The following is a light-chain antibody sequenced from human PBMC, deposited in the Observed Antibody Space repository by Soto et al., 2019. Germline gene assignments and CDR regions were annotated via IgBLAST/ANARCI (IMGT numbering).Light chain of an antibody. J-gene: IGLJ2*01. CDR1: SSDVGGYDY. Sequence: QSVLTQPASVSGSPGQSITISCTGTSSDVGGYDYVAWYQQHPGKAPKLMIYEVSNRPSGVSNRFSGSKSGNTASLTISGLQAEDEADYYCSSYTSRSTRVFGGGTKVTVL. CDR2: EVS. V-gene: IGLV2-14*01. CDR3: SSYTSRSTRV.